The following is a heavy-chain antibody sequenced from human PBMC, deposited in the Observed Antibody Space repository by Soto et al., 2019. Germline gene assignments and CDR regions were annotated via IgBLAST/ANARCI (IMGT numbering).Heavy chain of an antibody. CDR3: ARDRMYYYGSGRGYGMDV. CDR1: GFTFSSYS. Sequence: EVQLVESGGGLVQPGGSLRLSCAASGFTFSSYSMNWVRQAPGKGLEWVSYISSSSSTIYYADSVKGRFTISRDNAKNALYLQMNSLRGEDKAVYYCARDRMYYYGSGRGYGMDVWGQGTTVTVSS. CDR2: ISSSSSTI. V-gene: IGHV3-48*01. J-gene: IGHJ6*02. D-gene: IGHD3-10*01.